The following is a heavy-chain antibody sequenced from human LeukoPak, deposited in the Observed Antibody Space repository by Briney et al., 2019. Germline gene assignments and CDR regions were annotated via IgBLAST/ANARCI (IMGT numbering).Heavy chain of an antibody. CDR3: ARVYSGSYFLSYYYYMDV. Sequence: GGSLRLSCAASGFTFDDYGMRGLRQAPGKGLEWVSGINWNGGSTGYADSVKGRFTISRDNAKNSLCLQMNSLRAEDTALYYCARVYSGSYFLSYYYYMDVWGKGTTVTVSS. V-gene: IGHV3-20*04. J-gene: IGHJ6*03. CDR1: GFTFDDYG. D-gene: IGHD1-26*01. CDR2: INWNGGST.